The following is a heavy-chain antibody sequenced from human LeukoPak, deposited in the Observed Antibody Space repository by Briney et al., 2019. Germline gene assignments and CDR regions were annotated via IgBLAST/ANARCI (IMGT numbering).Heavy chain of an antibody. CDR3: AAPRYYYDSSGYYYPLDY. V-gene: IGHV3-23*01. D-gene: IGHD3-22*01. Sequence: GGSLRLSCAASGFTFSSYAMSWVRQAPGKGLEWVSAISGSGGSTYYADSVKGRFTISRDNSKNTLYLQMNSLRAEDTAVYYCAAPRYYYDSSGYYYPLDYWAREPWSPSPQ. J-gene: IGHJ4*02. CDR2: ISGSGGST. CDR1: GFTFSSYA.